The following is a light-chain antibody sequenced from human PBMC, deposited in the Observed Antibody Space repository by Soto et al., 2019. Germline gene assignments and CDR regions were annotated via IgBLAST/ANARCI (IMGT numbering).Light chain of an antibody. CDR1: QSVSSSY. CDR3: QQYGSSPWT. J-gene: IGKJ1*01. CDR2: GAS. V-gene: IGKV3-20*01. Sequence: EIVLTQSPGTLSLSPGERATLSCRASQSVSSSYLAWNQQKTSQAPRLLIYGASSRATDIPDRFSGSGSGTDFTLTISRLEPEDFAVYYCQQYGSSPWTFGQGTKVDIK.